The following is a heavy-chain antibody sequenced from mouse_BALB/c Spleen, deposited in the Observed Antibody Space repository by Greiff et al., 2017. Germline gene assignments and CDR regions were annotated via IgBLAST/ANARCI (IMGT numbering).Heavy chain of an antibody. V-gene: IGHV1-4*01. CDR3: ARSQYGNYVGYAMDD. CDR2: INPSSGYT. D-gene: IGHD2-10*02. Sequence: QVQLKQSGAELARPGASVKMSCKASGYTFTSYTMHWVKQRPGQGLEWIGYINPSSGYTNYNQKFKDKATLTADKSSSTAYMQLSSLTSEDSAVYYCARSQYGNYVGYAMDDWGQGTSVTVSS. J-gene: IGHJ4*01. CDR1: GYTFTSYT.